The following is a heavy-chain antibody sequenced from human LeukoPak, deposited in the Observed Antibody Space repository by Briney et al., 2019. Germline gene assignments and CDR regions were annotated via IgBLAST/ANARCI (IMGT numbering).Heavy chain of an antibody. V-gene: IGHV1-2*02. J-gene: IGHJ4*02. CDR3: ATQRGSYLWGTDFDY. D-gene: IGHD3-16*01. CDR1: RYTFTGYY. Sequence: VASVKVSCKASRYTFTGYYMHWVRQAAGQGLEWMGWINPNSGDTKFAREFQGRVTMTRDTSISTAYMGLSRLRSDDTAVYYCATQRGSYLWGTDFDYWGQGTLVTVSS. CDR2: INPNSGDT.